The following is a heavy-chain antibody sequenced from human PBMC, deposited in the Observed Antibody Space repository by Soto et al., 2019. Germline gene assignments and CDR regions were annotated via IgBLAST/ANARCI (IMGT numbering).Heavy chain of an antibody. Sequence: SGPTLVNPTQTLTLTCTFSGFSLTTSPVAVGWIRQPPGKALEWLAIIYWDDSTHYSPSLNSRLTITKDTSKNQVVLTMTDMDPVDTATYYCARRPTRSGANNWFDSWGQGILVTVSS. J-gene: IGHJ5*01. V-gene: IGHV2-5*02. CDR1: GFSLTTSPVA. D-gene: IGHD6-25*01. CDR2: IYWDDST. CDR3: ARRPTRSGANNWFDS.